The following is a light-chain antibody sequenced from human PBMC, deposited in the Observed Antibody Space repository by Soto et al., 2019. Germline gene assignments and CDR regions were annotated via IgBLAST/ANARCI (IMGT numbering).Light chain of an antibody. V-gene: IGKV3-15*01. CDR2: VAS. Sequence: EVVMTQSPATLSVSPGERATLSCRASQSVSDNLAWYQQKAGQAPRLLIYVASTRATGIPARFSGSASGTDFTLTISSLQSDDFAVYCCQQSNNWPDTFGQGTKLDI. J-gene: IGKJ2*01. CDR1: QSVSDN. CDR3: QQSNNWPDT.